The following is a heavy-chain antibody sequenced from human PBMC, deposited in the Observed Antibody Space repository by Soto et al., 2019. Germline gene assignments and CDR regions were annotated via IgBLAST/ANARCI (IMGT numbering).Heavy chain of an antibody. J-gene: IGHJ4*02. CDR1: GFTFSGYA. CDR2: ISGSGGSA. CDR3: VKVKDVTGWYYFGY. V-gene: IGHV3-23*01. D-gene: IGHD6-19*01. Sequence: GGSLRLSCAASGFTFSGYAMNWVRQAPGKGLEWVSVISGSGGSAYYADSVEGRFTISRDNSKNTLYLQMNSLTAEDTAVYYCVKVKDVTGWYYFGYWGQGSLVTVSS.